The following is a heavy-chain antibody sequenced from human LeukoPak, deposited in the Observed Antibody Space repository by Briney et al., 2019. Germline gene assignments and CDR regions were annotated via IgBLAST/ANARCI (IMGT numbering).Heavy chain of an antibody. Sequence: GGSLILSCAASGLTVSSNYMSWVRQAPGKGLEWVSVIYGGGSTYYADSVRGRFNISRDNSKNTLYLQMSSLRAEDTAVYYCARVLWFGEFLWGQGTLVTVPS. D-gene: IGHD3-10*01. V-gene: IGHV3-53*01. CDR1: GLTVSSNY. CDR3: ARVLWFGEFL. CDR2: IYGGGST. J-gene: IGHJ4*02.